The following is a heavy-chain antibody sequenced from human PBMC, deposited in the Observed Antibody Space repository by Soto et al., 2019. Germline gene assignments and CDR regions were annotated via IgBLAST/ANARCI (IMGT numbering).Heavy chain of an antibody. CDR1: GGSFSGYY. CDR2: INHSGST. J-gene: IGHJ4*02. V-gene: IGHV4-34*01. Sequence: QVQLQQWGAGLLKPSETLSLTCAVYGGSFSGYYWSWIRQPPGKGLEWIGEINHSGSTNYNPSLKSRVTISVDTSKNQFSLKLRSVTAADTAVYYCARKSGSYSDSANLDYWGQGTLVTVSS. D-gene: IGHD1-26*01. CDR3: ARKSGSYSDSANLDY.